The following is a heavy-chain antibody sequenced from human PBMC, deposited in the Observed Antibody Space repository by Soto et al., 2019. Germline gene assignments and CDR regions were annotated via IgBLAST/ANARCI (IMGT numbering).Heavy chain of an antibody. D-gene: IGHD3-3*01. Sequence: WXSVKVSCKVSGYPLTELSMHWVRQAPGKGLEWMGGFDPEDGETIYAQKFQGRVTMTEDTSTDTAYMELSSLRSEDTAVYYCATSSNVFTDAYDFWSGISERGMDVWGQRTTVTVSS. CDR1: GYPLTELS. J-gene: IGHJ6*02. V-gene: IGHV1-24*01. CDR3: ATSSNVFTDAYDFWSGISERGMDV. CDR2: FDPEDGET.